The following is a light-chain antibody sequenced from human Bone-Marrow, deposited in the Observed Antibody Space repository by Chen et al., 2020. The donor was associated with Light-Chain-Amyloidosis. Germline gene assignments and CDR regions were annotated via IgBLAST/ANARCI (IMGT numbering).Light chain of an antibody. J-gene: IGLJ3*02. CDR3: QSYQGSSQGV. Sequence: NFVLTQPHSVSESPGKTVIISCTRSSGSIATNYVQWYQQRPGSPPTTVIYEDDQRPSGVPDRFSGSIDRSSNAASLIISGLKTEDEADYYCQSYQGSSQGVFGGGTKLTGL. V-gene: IGLV6-57*01. CDR1: SGSIATNY. CDR2: EDD.